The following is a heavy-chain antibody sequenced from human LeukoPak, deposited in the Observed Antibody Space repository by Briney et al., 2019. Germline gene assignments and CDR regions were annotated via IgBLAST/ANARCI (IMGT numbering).Heavy chain of an antibody. D-gene: IGHD4-17*01. CDR2: IVVGSGNT. J-gene: IGHJ4*02. Sequence: TSVKVSCKASGFTFTSSAVHWVRQARGQRLEWIGWIVVGSGNTNYAQKFQERVTITRDMSTSTAYMELSSLRSEDTAVYYCAADPYDYGDYVLGYWGQGTLVTVSS. V-gene: IGHV1-58*01. CDR1: GFTFTSSA. CDR3: AADPYDYGDYVLGY.